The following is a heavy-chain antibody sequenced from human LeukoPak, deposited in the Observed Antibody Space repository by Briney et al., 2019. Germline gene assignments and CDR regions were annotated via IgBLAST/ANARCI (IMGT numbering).Heavy chain of an antibody. CDR3: AKSLGSGWYPDY. Sequence: PGGSLRLSCAASGFTFSSYGMHWVRQAPGKGLEWVAVISYDGSNKYYADSVKGRFTISRDNSKNTLYLQMNSLRAEDTAVYYCAKSLGSGWYPDYWGQGTLVTVSS. V-gene: IGHV3-30*18. CDR2: ISYDGSNK. J-gene: IGHJ4*02. D-gene: IGHD6-19*01. CDR1: GFTFSSYG.